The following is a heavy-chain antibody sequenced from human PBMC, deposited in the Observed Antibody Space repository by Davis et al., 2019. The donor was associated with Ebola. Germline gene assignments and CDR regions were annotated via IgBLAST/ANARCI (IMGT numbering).Heavy chain of an antibody. D-gene: IGHD3-3*01. V-gene: IGHV3-21*01. CDR3: ARESYDFWSGYYTYYFDY. Sequence: GGSLRLSCAASGFTFSSYAMSWVRQAPGKGLEWVSSISSSSSYIYYADSVKGRFTISRDNAKNSLYLQMNSLRAEDTAVYYCARESYDFWSGYYTYYFDYWGQGTLVTVSS. J-gene: IGHJ4*02. CDR1: GFTFSSYA. CDR2: ISSSSSYI.